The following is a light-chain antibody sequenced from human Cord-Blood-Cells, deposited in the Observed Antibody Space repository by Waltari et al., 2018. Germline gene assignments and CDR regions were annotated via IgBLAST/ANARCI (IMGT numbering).Light chain of an antibody. J-gene: IGLJ3*02. CDR3: CSYAGSSTWV. V-gene: IGLV2-23*01. CDR2: EGS. CDR1: SSAVGSYNL. Sequence: SALTQPASVSGSPGQSITTPCTGTSSAVGSYNLVSWYQQHPGKAPKLMIYEGSKRPSGVSNRFSGSKSGNTASLTISGLQAEDEADYYCCSYAGSSTWVFGGGTKLTVL.